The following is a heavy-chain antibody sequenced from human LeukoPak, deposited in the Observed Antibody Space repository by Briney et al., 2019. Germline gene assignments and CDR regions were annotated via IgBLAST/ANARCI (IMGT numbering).Heavy chain of an antibody. V-gene: IGHV7-4-1*02. D-gene: IGHD3-10*01. CDR3: ARATMVREWYYYYMDV. CDR1: GGTFSSYA. J-gene: IGHJ6*03. Sequence: ASVKVSCKASGGTFSSYAISWVRQAPGQGLEWMGWINTNTGNPTYAQGFTGRFVFSLDTSVSTAYLQISSLKAEDTAVYYCARATMVREWYYYYMDVWGKGTTVTVSS. CDR2: INTNTGNP.